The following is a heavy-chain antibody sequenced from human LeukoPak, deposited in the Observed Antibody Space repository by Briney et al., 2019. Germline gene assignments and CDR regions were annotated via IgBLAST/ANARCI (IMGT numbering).Heavy chain of an antibody. D-gene: IGHD2-15*01. CDR2: INHSGST. CDR1: GGSFSGYY. Sequence: SETLSLTCAVYGGSFSGYYWSWIRQPPGKGLEWIGEINHSGSTNYNPSLKSRVTISVDTSKNQFSLKLSSVTAADTAVYYCARDCSGGSCYGAFDIWGQGTMVTVSS. CDR3: ARDCSGGSCYGAFDI. J-gene: IGHJ3*02. V-gene: IGHV4-34*01.